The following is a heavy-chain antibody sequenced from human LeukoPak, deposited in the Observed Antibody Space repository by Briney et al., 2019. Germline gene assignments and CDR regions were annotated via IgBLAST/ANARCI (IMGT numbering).Heavy chain of an antibody. D-gene: IGHD4-11*01. V-gene: IGHV3-21*01. CDR2: ISSSSSYI. Sequence: PGGSLRLSCAASGFTFSSYSMNWVRQAPGKGLEWVSSISSSSSYIYYADSVKGRFTISRDNAKNSLYLQMNSLRAEDTAVYYCARGPSTTVTTGNWFDPWGQGTLVTVSS. CDR1: GFTFSSYS. J-gene: IGHJ5*02. CDR3: ARGPSTTVTTGNWFDP.